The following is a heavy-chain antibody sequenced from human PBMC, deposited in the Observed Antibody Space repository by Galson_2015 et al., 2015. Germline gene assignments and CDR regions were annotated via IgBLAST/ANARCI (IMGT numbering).Heavy chain of an antibody. CDR3: ARGVGRYYYYYMDV. CDR2: ISYDGSNK. Sequence: SLRLSCAASGFTFSSYAMHWVRQAPGKGLEWAAVISYDGSNKYYADSVKGRFTISRDNSKNTLYLQMNSLRAEDTAVYYCARGVGRYYYYYMDVWGKGTTVTVSS. D-gene: IGHD1-26*01. J-gene: IGHJ6*03. CDR1: GFTFSSYA. V-gene: IGHV3-30*01.